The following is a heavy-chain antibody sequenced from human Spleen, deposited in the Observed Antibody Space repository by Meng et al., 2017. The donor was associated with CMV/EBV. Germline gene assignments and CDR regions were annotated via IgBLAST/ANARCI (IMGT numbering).Heavy chain of an antibody. CDR2: INSDGSST. CDR3: ARRTGYYYYDMDV. CDR1: GFTFSTYW. J-gene: IGHJ6*02. Sequence: GESLKISCAASGFTFSTYWMHWVHQAPGKGLVWVSRINSDGSSTSYADSVKGRFTISRDNAKNTLYLQMNSLRAEDTAVYYCARRTGYYYYDMDVWGQGTTVTVSS. V-gene: IGHV3-74*01. D-gene: IGHD6-6*01.